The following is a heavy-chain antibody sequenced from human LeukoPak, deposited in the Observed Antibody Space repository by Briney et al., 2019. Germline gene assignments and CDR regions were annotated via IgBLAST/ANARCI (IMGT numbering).Heavy chain of an antibody. V-gene: IGHV3-23*01. CDR2: ISGSSGST. J-gene: IGHJ3*02. CDR3: ARDLYDSSSAFDI. D-gene: IGHD3-22*01. Sequence: GGSLRLSCAASGFSFSTYAMTWVRQAPGKGLEWVSAISGSSGSTYYADSVKGRFTISRDNSKNTLYLQMNSLRAEDTAVYYCARDLYDSSSAFDIWGQGTMVTVSS. CDR1: GFSFSTYA.